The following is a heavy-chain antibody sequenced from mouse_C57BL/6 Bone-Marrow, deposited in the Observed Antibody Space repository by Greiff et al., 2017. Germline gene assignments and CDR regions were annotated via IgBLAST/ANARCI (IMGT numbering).Heavy chain of an antibody. J-gene: IGHJ2*01. D-gene: IGHD1-1*01. CDR1: GYSITSGYD. CDR2: ISYSGST. V-gene: IGHV3-1*01. Sequence: EVQGVESGPGMVKPSQSLSLTCTVTGYSITSGYDWHWIRHFPGNKLEWMGYISYSGSTNYNPSLKSRISITHDTSKNHFFLKLNSVTTEETATYYCARVGYYGSRVYFDYWGQGTTLTVSS. CDR3: ARVGYYGSRVYFDY.